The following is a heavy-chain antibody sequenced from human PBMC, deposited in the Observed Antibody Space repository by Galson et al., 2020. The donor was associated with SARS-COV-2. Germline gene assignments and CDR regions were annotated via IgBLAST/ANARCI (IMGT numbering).Heavy chain of an antibody. Sequence: GGSLRLSCSASGFAFSDYAMDWVRQAPGKGLEWVSSITGRSTFIYYADSVKGRFTISRDNVNNLVFLHMSGLTAKDTAVYYCTRERWTPDYWGQGTQVTVSS. D-gene: IGHD2-15*01. CDR1: GFAFSDYA. V-gene: IGHV3-21*06. CDR2: ITGRSTFI. CDR3: TRERWTPDY. J-gene: IGHJ4*02.